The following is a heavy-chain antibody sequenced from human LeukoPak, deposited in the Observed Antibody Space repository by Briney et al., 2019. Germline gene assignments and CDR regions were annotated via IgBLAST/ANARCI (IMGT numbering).Heavy chain of an antibody. V-gene: IGHV3-23*01. D-gene: IGHD3-22*01. CDR2: ISGSGGST. Sequence: GGSLRLSCAASGFTFSSYAMSWVRQAPGKGLEWVSAISGSGGSTYYAHSVKGRFTISRDNSKNTLYLQMNSLRAEDTAVYYCAKDGRDSSGYRFDYWGQGTLVTVSS. J-gene: IGHJ4*02. CDR1: GFTFSSYA. CDR3: AKDGRDSSGYRFDY.